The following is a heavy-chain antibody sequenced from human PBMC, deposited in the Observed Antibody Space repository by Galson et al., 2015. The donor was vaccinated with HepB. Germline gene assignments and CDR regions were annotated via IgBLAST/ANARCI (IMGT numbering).Heavy chain of an antibody. CDR2: VSGYDGSA. D-gene: IGHD1-7*01. CDR3: ARDSRLELHLNNYYSYGMDV. CDR1: GYAFNKYG. Sequence: SVKASCTASGYAFNKYGISWVRQVPRQGLEWMGWVSGYDGSANYAPKFKGRVTMTTQTSTDTAFMEMRSLRADDTAVYFCARDSRLELHLNNYYSYGMDVWGQGTAVLVS. J-gene: IGHJ6*02. V-gene: IGHV1-18*01.